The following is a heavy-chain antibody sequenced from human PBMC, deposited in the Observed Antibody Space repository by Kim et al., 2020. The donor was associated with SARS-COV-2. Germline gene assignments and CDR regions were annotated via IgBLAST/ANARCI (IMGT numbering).Heavy chain of an antibody. CDR2: IYSGGST. J-gene: IGHJ6*02. D-gene: IGHD3-3*01. V-gene: IGHV3-53*04. CDR3: ARVQFWSGYPGMDV. Sequence: GGSLRLSCAASGFTVSSNYMSWVRQAPGKGLEWVSVIYSGGSTYYADSVKGRFTISRHNSKNTLYLQMNSLRAEDTAVYYCARVQFWSGYPGMDVWGQGTTVTVSS. CDR1: GFTVSSNY.